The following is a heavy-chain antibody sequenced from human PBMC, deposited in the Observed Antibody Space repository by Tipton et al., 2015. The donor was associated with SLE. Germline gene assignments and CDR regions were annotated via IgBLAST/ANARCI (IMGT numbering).Heavy chain of an antibody. V-gene: IGHV4-31*03. CDR3: ARVPRTFYYDYSGHFDY. J-gene: IGHJ4*02. D-gene: IGHD3-22*01. Sequence: TLSLTCSVSGVTISSYYWSWIRQHPGKGLEWIGYIYYTMSAYYNPSLKSRVIISLDTSKNHFSLKLSSVTAADTAVYYCARVPRTFYYDYSGHFDYWGPGTLVTVSS. CDR1: GVTISSYY. CDR2: IYYTMSA.